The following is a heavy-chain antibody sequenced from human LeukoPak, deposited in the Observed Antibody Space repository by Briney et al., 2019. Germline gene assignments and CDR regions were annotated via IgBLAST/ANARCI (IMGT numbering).Heavy chain of an antibody. CDR1: GFTFSSYA. CDR2: ISYDGSNK. V-gene: IGHV3-30-3*01. D-gene: IGHD3-3*01. J-gene: IGHJ4*02. CDR3: ARDLDYDFWSGPHY. Sequence: GGSLRLSCAASGFTFSSYAMHWVRQAPGKGLEWVAVISYDGSNKYYADSVKGRFTISRDNSKNTLYLQMNSLRAEDTAVYYCARDLDYDFWSGPHYWGQGTLVTVSS.